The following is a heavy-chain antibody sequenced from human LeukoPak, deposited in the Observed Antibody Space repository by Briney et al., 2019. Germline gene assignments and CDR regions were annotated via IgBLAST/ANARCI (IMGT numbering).Heavy chain of an antibody. J-gene: IGHJ3*02. Sequence: SETLSLTCVVYGGSFSGYYWTWIRQPPGKGLEWIGEINHSGATNYNPSLTSRVTISIDTSKNQFSLKLSSVTAADTAVYYCARSWGIFGVVRYAFDIWGQGTMVTVSS. CDR2: INHSGAT. CDR3: ARSWGIFGVVRYAFDI. V-gene: IGHV4-34*01. CDR1: GGSFSGYY. D-gene: IGHD3-3*01.